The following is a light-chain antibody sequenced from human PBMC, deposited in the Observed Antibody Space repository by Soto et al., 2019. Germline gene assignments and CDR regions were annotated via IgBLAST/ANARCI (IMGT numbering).Light chain of an antibody. CDR2: AAS. V-gene: IGKV1-13*02. CDR3: KQTDSYPST. Sequence: AIQLTQSPSSLSASVGDRVTITCRASQVINSFLAWYQQKPGKAPKLLIYAASSLQTGVQSRFSGSGSATDFTLTIKSLQPEDFATYYCKQTDSYPSTFGGGTKVDIK. J-gene: IGKJ4*01. CDR1: QVINSF.